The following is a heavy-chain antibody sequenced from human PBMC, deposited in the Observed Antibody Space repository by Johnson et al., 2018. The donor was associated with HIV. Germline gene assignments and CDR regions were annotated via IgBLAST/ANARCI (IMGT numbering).Heavy chain of an antibody. V-gene: IGHV3-33*06. CDR2: ILHHGCNI. J-gene: IGHJ3*01. D-gene: IGHD1-26*01. CDR1: GFTFSSYG. Sequence: QLQLVESRGGVVPPGISLRLPCAASGFTFSSYGLHWVRQAPAKALAWVSVILHHGCNIYYADSVKGRFTISRDNSKNTLYLQMSSLRAEDTAVYYCAKAVAKVGAGMSFDFWGQGAMVTVSS. CDR3: AKAVAKVGAGMSFDF.